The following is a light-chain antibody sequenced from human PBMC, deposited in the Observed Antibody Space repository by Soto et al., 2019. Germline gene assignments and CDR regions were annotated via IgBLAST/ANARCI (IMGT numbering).Light chain of an antibody. CDR3: QSYHSGNVV. J-gene: IGLJ2*01. CDR2: EVA. Sequence: QSVLTQPPSASGSPGQSVTISCTGTSSDLGASDSVSWYQQHPGKAPKLMIYEVAKRPSGVPDRFSGSIDSSSNSASLTISGLKTDDEADYYCQSYHSGNVVFGGGTKLTVL. CDR1: SSDLGASDS. V-gene: IGLV2-8*01.